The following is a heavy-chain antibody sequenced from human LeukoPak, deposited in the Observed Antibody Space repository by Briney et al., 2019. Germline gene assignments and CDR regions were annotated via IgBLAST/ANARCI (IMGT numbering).Heavy chain of an antibody. D-gene: IGHD2-15*01. J-gene: IGHJ4*02. V-gene: IGHV4-39*07. CDR3: ARVVAAATSAATSYFDN. CDR1: GGSISSSSYY. Sequence: SETLSLTCTVSGGSISSSSYYWGWIRQPPGKGLEWIGSIYYSGSTYYNPSLKSRVTISVDTSKNQFSLKLSSVTAADTAVYYCARVVAAATSAATSYFDNWGQGTLVTVSS. CDR2: IYYSGST.